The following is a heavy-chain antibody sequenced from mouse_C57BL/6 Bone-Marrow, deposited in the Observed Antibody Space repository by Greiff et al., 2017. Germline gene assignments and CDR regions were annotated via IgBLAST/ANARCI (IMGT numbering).Heavy chain of an antibody. D-gene: IGHD1-1*01. CDR1: GYTFTDYY. J-gene: IGHJ1*03. Sequence: VQLQQSGPELVKPGASVKISCKASGYTFTDYYINWVKQRPGQGLEWIGWIFPGSGSTYYNEKFKGKATLTVDKSSSTAYMLLSSLTSEDSAVYFCARWHYGSSHWYFDVWGTGTTVTVSS. V-gene: IGHV1-75*01. CDR3: ARWHYGSSHWYFDV. CDR2: IFPGSGST.